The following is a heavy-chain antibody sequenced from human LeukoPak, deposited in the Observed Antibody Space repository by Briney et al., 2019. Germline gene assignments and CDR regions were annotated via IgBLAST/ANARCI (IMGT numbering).Heavy chain of an antibody. D-gene: IGHD3-3*01. CDR3: ARELRFLEWLPDY. CDR1: GFTFSSYA. CDR2: ISGSGGST. V-gene: IGHV3-23*01. Sequence: GGSLRLSCAASGFTFSSYAMSWVRQAPGKGLVWVSAISGSGGSTYYADSVKGRFTISRDNSKNTLYLQMNSLRAEDTAVYYCARELRFLEWLPDYWGQGTLVTVSS. J-gene: IGHJ4*02.